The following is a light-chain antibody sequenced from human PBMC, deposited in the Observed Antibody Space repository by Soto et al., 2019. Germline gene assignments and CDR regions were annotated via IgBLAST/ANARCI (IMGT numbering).Light chain of an antibody. CDR1: SSDIGAYNY. CDR2: DVS. V-gene: IGLV2-14*01. CDR3: NSYTAGSTLVV. Sequence: QSALTQPASVSGSPGQSITLSCSGTSSDIGAYNYVSWYQQHPGNAPKLIIYDVSDRPSGVSTRFSGSKSGNTASLTISGLQPEDEADYYCNSYTAGSTLVVFGTGTKLTVL. J-gene: IGLJ1*01.